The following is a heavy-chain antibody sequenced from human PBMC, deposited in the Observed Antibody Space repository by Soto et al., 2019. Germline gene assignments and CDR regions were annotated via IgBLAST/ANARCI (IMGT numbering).Heavy chain of an antibody. Sequence: ASVKVSCKASGYTFTSYAMHWVRQAPGQRLEWMGWINAGNGNTKYSQKFQGRVTITRDTSASAAYMELSSLRSDDTAVYYCARENEWILSLNETLYNWFDPWGQGTLVTVSS. CDR1: GYTFTSYA. D-gene: IGHD2-2*03. J-gene: IGHJ5*02. V-gene: IGHV1-3*01. CDR3: ARENEWILSLNETLYNWFDP. CDR2: INAGNGNT.